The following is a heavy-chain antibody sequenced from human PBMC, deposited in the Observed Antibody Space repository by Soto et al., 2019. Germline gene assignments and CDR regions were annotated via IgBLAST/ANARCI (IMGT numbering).Heavy chain of an antibody. CDR2: ISSSSSYI. Sequence: GSLRLSCAASGFTFSSYSMNWVRQAPGKGLEWVSSISSSSSYIYYADSVKGRFTISRGNAKNSLYLQMNSLRAEDTAVYYCATLPGIAVADNYYYYGMDVWGQGTTVTVSS. V-gene: IGHV3-21*01. CDR1: GFTFSSYS. CDR3: ATLPGIAVADNYYYYGMDV. D-gene: IGHD6-19*01. J-gene: IGHJ6*02.